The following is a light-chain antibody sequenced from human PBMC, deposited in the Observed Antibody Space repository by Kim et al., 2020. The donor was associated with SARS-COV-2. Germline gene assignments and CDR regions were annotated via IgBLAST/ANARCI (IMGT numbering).Light chain of an antibody. V-gene: IGKV1-12*01. J-gene: IGKJ3*01. CDR2: AAS. CDR1: QGINIW. Sequence: ASVGDRVTITCRASQGINIWLAWYQQKPGKAPNLLIYAASTLQSGVPSRFSGSGSGTDFTLTISSFQPEDFATYYCQQANTSPFTFGPGTKVDIK. CDR3: QQANTSPFT.